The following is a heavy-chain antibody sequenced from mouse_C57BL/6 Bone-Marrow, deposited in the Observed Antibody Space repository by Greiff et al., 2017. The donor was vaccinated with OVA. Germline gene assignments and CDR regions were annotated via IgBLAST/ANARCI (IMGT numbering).Heavy chain of an antibody. Sequence: QVQLQQPGAELVKPGASVKLSCKASGYTFTSYWMHWVKQRPGRGLEWIGRIDPNSGGTKYNEKFKSKATLTVDKPSSTAYMPLSSLTSEDSAVYYCAREGGSYPIYYAMDYWGQGTSVTVSS. J-gene: IGHJ4*01. V-gene: IGHV1-72*01. CDR2: IDPNSGGT. CDR3: AREGGSYPIYYAMDY. CDR1: GYTFTSYW. D-gene: IGHD1-1*02.